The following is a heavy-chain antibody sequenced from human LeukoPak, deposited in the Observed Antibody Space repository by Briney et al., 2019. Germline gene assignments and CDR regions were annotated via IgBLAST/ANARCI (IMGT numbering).Heavy chain of an antibody. CDR2: INHSGST. CDR3: AGYHSTSFTNWFDP. D-gene: IGHD2-2*01. V-gene: IGHV4-34*01. Sequence: SETLSLTCAVYGGSFSGYYWSWIRQPPGKGLEWIGEINHSGSTNYNPSLKSRVTISVDTSKNQFSLKLSSVTAADTAVYYCAGYHSTSFTNWFDPWGQGTLVTVSS. J-gene: IGHJ5*02. CDR1: GGSFSGYY.